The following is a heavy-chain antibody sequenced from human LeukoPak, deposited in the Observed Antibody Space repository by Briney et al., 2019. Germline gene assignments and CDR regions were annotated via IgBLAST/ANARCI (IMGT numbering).Heavy chain of an antibody. CDR2: ISSSGRTI. CDR3: AELGITMIGGV. J-gene: IGHJ6*04. V-gene: IGHV3-48*03. D-gene: IGHD3-10*02. Sequence: PGGSLRLSCAASGFTFSSYEMNRDRQAPGKGLQWISYISSSGRTIYYADSVKGRFTISRDNAKNSLYLQMNSLRAEDTAVYYCAELGITMIGGVWGKGTTVTISS. CDR1: GFTFSSYE.